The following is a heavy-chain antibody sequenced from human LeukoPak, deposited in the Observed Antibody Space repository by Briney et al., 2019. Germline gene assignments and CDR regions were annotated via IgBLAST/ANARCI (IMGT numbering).Heavy chain of an antibody. Sequence: GSLLLSCATSGFTFISYGMHWVRQAPGKGLEWVAFIQYDGNNKYYADSVKGRFTISRDTSKNTLYLQMNSLRAQDTAVYYCAKERGYSGYFDYWGQGTLVTVSS. CDR2: IQYDGNNK. J-gene: IGHJ4*02. CDR3: AKERGYSGYFDY. V-gene: IGHV3-30*02. D-gene: IGHD5-12*01. CDR1: GFTFISYG.